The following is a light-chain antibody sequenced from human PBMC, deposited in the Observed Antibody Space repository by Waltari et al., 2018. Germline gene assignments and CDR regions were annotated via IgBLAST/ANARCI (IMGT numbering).Light chain of an antibody. CDR3: AAWDDILTAWV. CDR1: ASNIGSYN. CDR2: RDD. Sequence: QSGLTQSPSASGTPGQSVTISCSGGASNIGSYNVYWYQQLPGTAPKLLIYRDDGRPGVVPARFSGSKAVTSASLTISGLRSEDAADYYCAAWDDILTAWVFGGGTKLTVL. V-gene: IGLV1-47*01. J-gene: IGLJ3*02.